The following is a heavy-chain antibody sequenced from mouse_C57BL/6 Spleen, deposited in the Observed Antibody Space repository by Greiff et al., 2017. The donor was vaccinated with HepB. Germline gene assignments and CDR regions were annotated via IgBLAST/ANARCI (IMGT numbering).Heavy chain of an antibody. V-gene: IGHV1-64*01. J-gene: IGHJ2*01. D-gene: IGHD4-1*01. CDR1: GYTFTSYW. CDR2: IHPNSGST. Sequence: QVQLQQPGAELVKPGASVKLSCKASGYTFTSYWMHWVKQRPGQGLEWIGMIHPNSGSTNYNEKFKSKATLTVDQSSSTAYMQLSSLTSEDSAGSYCAKLGERDYWGQGTTLTVSS. CDR3: AKLGERDY.